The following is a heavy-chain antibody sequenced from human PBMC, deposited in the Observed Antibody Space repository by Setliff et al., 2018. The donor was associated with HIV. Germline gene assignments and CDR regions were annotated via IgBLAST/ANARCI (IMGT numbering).Heavy chain of an antibody. CDR3: ARAPTLFGVEYYYYFGMDV. CDR2: INPHGGDT. V-gene: IGHV1-2*02. CDR1: GGTFSRYA. Sequence: VSCKASGGTFSRYAISWVRQAPGQGLEWMGWINPHGGDTNYAQKFQDRVTMTRDTSVNIAYMQLSRLRSDDTAVYYCARAPTLFGVEYYYYFGMDVWGQGTTVTVSS. J-gene: IGHJ6*02. D-gene: IGHD3-3*01.